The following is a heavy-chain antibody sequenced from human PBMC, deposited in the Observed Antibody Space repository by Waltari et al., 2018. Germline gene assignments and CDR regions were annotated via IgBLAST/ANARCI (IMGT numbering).Heavy chain of an antibody. CDR2: IRIDEYKD. V-gene: IGHV3-30*02. Sequence: QVQLVESGGGVVQPGGSMRLSCVVSGFTFRNFGMHWVRQAPGKVRELVAFIRIDEYKDHSADSVTGLLTISRNNSKYTLFLQMDNLRPEDTGVYYCAKDQGYSSRCFDSWGQGPLVTVSS. CDR3: AKDQGYSSRCFDS. CDR1: GFTFRNFG. D-gene: IGHD6-13*01. J-gene: IGHJ5*01.